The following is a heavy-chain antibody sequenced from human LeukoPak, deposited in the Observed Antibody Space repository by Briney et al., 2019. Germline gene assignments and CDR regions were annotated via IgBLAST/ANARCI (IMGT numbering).Heavy chain of an antibody. Sequence: SETLSLTCTVSGGSISSYYWSWIRQPPGKGLEWIGYIYYSGSTNYNPSLKSRVTISVDTSKNQFSLKLSSVTTADTAVVYCVTEEPPLVDSSSYYYYMDVWGKGTTVTVS. CDR3: VTEEPPLVDSSSYYYYMDV. CDR2: IYYSGST. D-gene: IGHD5-12*01. CDR1: GGSISSYY. J-gene: IGHJ6*03. V-gene: IGHV4-59*12.